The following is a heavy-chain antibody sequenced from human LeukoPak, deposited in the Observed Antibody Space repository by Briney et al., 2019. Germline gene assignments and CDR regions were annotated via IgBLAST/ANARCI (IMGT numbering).Heavy chain of an antibody. CDR2: INHSGST. V-gene: IGHV4-34*01. D-gene: IGHD2-2*01. CDR3: ARGAVVPAANFDC. Sequence: PSETLSLTCAVYGGSFSGYYWSWIRQPPGKGLEWIGEINHSGSTNYNPSLKSRVTISVDTSKNQFSLKLSSVTAADTAVYYCARGAVVPAANFDCWGQGTLVTVSS. J-gene: IGHJ4*02. CDR1: GGSFSGYY.